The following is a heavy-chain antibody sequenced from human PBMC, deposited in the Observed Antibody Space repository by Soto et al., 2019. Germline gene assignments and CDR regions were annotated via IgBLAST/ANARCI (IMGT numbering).Heavy chain of an antibody. Sequence: QVQLVESGGGAVQPGKSLRLSCVASGFILRGYGMHWVRQAPGKGLEWVAVIWHDGLNSYYSDSVKGRFTISRDNSKNMVYLQMNSLRVDDTAVYFCARGELLVDYWGLGTLVTVSS. CDR2: IWHDGLNS. J-gene: IGHJ4*02. D-gene: IGHD1-7*01. V-gene: IGHV3-33*01. CDR3: ARGELLVDY. CDR1: GFILRGYG.